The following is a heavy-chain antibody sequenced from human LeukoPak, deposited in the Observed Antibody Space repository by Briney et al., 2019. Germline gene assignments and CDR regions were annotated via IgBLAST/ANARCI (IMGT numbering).Heavy chain of an antibody. CDR3: ARDPGEGVFDP. J-gene: IGHJ5*02. CDR2: ISAYNGNT. V-gene: IGHV1-18*01. Sequence: ASVKVSCKASGGTFSSYAISWVRQAPGQGLEWMGWISAYNGNTNYAQKLQGRVTMTTDTSTSTAYMELRSLRSDDTAVYYCARDPGEGVFDPWGQGTLVTVSS. CDR1: GGTFSSYA. D-gene: IGHD3-10*01.